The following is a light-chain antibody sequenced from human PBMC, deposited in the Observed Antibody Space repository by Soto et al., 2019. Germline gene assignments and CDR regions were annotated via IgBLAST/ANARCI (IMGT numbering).Light chain of an antibody. CDR2: EVS. CDR1: SSDVGGYNY. J-gene: IGLJ3*02. Sequence: QSVLTQPASVSGSPGQSITISCTGSSSDVGGYNYVSWYQHHPGKVPKLMIYEVSNRPSGVSNRFSGSKSGHTASLSISGLQAEDEADYYCSSYTTSYTQVFGGGTKVTVL. CDR3: SSYTTSYTQV. V-gene: IGLV2-14*01.